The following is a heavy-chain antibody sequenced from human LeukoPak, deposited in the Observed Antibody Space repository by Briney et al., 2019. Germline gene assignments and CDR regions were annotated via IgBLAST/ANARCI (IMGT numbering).Heavy chain of an antibody. J-gene: IGHJ4*02. V-gene: IGHV4-39*01. Sequence: WVRQPPGKGLEWIGSIYYTANTYYNSSLKSRVTISVDTSKNQFSLKLSSVTAADSAVYYCARRDHSDSSGYFDYWGQGTLVTVSS. CDR3: ARRDHSDSSGYFDY. D-gene: IGHD3-22*01. CDR2: IYYTANT.